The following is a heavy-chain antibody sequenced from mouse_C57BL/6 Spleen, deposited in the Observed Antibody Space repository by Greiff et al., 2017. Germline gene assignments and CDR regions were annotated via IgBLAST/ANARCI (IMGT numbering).Heavy chain of an antibody. CDR1: GYAFSSSW. V-gene: IGHV1-82*01. D-gene: IGHD2-5*01. CDR2: IYPGDGDT. CDR3: ARYYSNYFDY. J-gene: IGHJ2*01. Sequence: VQGVESGPELVKPGASVKISCKASGYAFSSSWMNWVKQRPGKGLEWIGRIYPGDGDTNYNGKFKGKATLTADKSSSTAYMQLSSLTSEDSAVYFCARYYSNYFDYWGQGTTLTVSS.